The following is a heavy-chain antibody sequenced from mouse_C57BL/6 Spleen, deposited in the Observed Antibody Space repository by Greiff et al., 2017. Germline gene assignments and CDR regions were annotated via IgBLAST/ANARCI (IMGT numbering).Heavy chain of an antibody. J-gene: IGHJ4*01. CDR2: IDPSDSYT. Sequence: QVQLQQPGAELVMPGASVKLSCKASGYTFPSYWMHWVKQRPGQGLEWIGEIDPSDSYTNYNQKFKGKSTLTVDKSSSTAYMQLSSLTSEDSAVYYCARRGGYYSNYIMDYWGQGTSVTVSS. CDR3: ARRGGYYSNYIMDY. D-gene: IGHD2-5*01. V-gene: IGHV1-69*01. CDR1: GYTFPSYW.